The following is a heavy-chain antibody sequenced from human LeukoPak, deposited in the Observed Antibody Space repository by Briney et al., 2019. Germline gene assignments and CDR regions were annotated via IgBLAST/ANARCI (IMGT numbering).Heavy chain of an antibody. Sequence: GGSLRLSCAASGFTFSSYGMHWVRQAPGKGPEWVAFIRYDGSNKYYADSVKGRFTISRDNSKNTLYLQMNSLRAEDTAVYYCAKFALAAGTKNDAFDIWGQGTMVTVSS. CDR1: GFTFSSYG. V-gene: IGHV3-30*02. D-gene: IGHD6-13*01. J-gene: IGHJ3*02. CDR3: AKFALAAGTKNDAFDI. CDR2: IRYDGSNK.